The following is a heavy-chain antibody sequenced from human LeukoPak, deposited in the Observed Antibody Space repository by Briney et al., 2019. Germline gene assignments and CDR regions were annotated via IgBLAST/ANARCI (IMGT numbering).Heavy chain of an antibody. Sequence: SGGSLRLSCAASGLTFSNYGMMLVRQAPGKGLVWVSYINNDGRSATYADSVKGRFTISRDNAKNTLYLQMNSLKAEDSAMYYCARNYNGMSNWGQGTLVIVSS. CDR1: GLTFSNYG. J-gene: IGHJ4*02. D-gene: IGHD1-26*01. V-gene: IGHV3-74*01. CDR3: ARNYNGMSN. CDR2: INNDGRSA.